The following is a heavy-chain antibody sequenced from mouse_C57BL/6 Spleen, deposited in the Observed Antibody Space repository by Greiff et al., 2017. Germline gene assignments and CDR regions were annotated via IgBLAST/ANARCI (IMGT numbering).Heavy chain of an antibody. D-gene: IGHD2-4*01. CDR3: ASSWDYDWYFDV. Sequence: QVQLQQPGAELVKPGASVKMSCKASGYTFTSYWITWVKQRPGQGLEWIGDIYPGSGSTNYNEKFKSKATLTVDTSSSTAYMQLSSLTSEDSAVYYCASSWDYDWYFDVWGTGTTVTVSS. V-gene: IGHV1-55*01. CDR1: GYTFTSYW. CDR2: IYPGSGST. J-gene: IGHJ1*03.